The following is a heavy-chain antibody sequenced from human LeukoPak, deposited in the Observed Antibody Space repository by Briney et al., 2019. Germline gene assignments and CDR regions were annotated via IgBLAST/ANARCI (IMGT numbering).Heavy chain of an antibody. V-gene: IGHV4-39*01. Sequence: SETLSLTCTVSGGSLRGSGHWWVWIRQPPGKGLEWIVSIHYSGKVYYNPSIKSRVTTSVDTSTDQFSLRLSSATAADTAIYYCARQSGDQSSAWYFDAWGQGTLVTVSS. D-gene: IGHD6-19*01. CDR1: GGSLRGSGHW. CDR3: ARQSGDQSSAWYFDA. J-gene: IGHJ4*02. CDR2: IHYSGKV.